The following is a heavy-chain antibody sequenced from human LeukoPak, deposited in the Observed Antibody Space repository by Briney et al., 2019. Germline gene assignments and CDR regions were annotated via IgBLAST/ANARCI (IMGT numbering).Heavy chain of an antibody. CDR1: GFTFSHYA. V-gene: IGHV3-30*18. J-gene: IGHJ4*02. CDR2: ISYDGSNT. D-gene: IGHD6-19*01. CDR3: AKDLEPYTSGWYGDY. Sequence: GGSLRLSCAASGFTFSHYAMHWVRQAPGKGLEWVAVISYDGSNTYYADSVKGRFTISRDNSKNTLYLQMNSLRVEDTAVYHCAKDLEPYTSGWYGDYWGQGTLVTVSS.